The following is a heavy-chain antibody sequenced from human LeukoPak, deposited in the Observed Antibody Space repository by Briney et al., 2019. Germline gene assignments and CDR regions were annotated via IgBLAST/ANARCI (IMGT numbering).Heavy chain of an antibody. CDR3: ARGGPDYVWGSYRPYYFDY. CDR2: ISSSGSTI. Sequence: PGGSPRLSCAASGFTFSSYEMNWVRQAPGKGLEWVSYISSSGSTIYYADSVKGRFTISRDNAKNSLYLQMNSLRAEDTAVYYCARGGPDYVWGSYRPYYFDYWGQGTLVTVSS. V-gene: IGHV3-48*03. J-gene: IGHJ4*02. CDR1: GFTFSSYE. D-gene: IGHD3-16*02.